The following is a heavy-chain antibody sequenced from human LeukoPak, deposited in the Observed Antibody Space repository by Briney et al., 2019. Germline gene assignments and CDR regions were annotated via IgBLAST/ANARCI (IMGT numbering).Heavy chain of an antibody. CDR1: GFTFSNFW. Sequence: GGSLRLSCAASGFTFSNFWLSWVRQAPGKGLEWVSSISSSSSYIYYADSVKGRFTISRDNAKNSLYLQMDSLRAEDTAVYYCARDHYYGSGFDYWGQGTLVTVSS. CDR2: ISSSSSYI. CDR3: ARDHYYGSGFDY. J-gene: IGHJ4*02. V-gene: IGHV3-21*01. D-gene: IGHD3-10*01.